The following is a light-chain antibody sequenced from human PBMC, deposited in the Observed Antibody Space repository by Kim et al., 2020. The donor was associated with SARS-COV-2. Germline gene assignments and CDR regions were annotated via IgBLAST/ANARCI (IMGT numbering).Light chain of an antibody. Sequence: DIQITQSPSTLSASVGDRVTITCRASQSINSWLAWYQQKPGKAPKVLIYKASSLESGVPSRFSGSGSGTEFTLTISSLQPDDFATYYCQQYKSDSRTFGQGTKLEI. V-gene: IGKV1-5*03. CDR1: QSINSW. J-gene: IGKJ1*01. CDR3: QQYKSDSRT. CDR2: KAS.